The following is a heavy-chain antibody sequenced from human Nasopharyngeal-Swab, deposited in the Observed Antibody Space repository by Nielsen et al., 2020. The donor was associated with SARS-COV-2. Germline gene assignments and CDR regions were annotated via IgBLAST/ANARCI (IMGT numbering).Heavy chain of an antibody. Sequence: GESLKISCAASGFTFSDYYMSWIRQAPGKRLEWVSYISGRGTNIYYAESVKGRFTISRDNAKNSLYLQLNSLRAEDTAVYYCARVGLFDYWGQGTLVTVSS. V-gene: IGHV3-11*04. CDR3: ARVGLFDY. J-gene: IGHJ4*02. CDR2: ISGRGTNI. CDR1: GFTFSDYY.